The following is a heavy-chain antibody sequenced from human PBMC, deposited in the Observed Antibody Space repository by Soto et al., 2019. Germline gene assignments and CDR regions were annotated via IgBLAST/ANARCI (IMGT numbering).Heavy chain of an antibody. CDR1: GGSFSGYY. D-gene: IGHD3-16*01. CDR3: ARGNPGQPMITMPRSYFDY. CDR2: INPSGCT. V-gene: IGHV4-34*01. Sequence: QVQLQQWGAGLLKPSETLSLTCAVSGGSFSGYYWSWIRQPPGKGLEWIGEINPSGCTNYNPSLKSRVNISGETAKNQFYLKLRSVTAASTDVDYCARGNPGQPMITMPRSYFDYWGQGTLVTVS. J-gene: IGHJ4*02.